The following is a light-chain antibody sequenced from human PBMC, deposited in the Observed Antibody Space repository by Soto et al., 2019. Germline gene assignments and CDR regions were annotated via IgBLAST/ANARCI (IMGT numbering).Light chain of an antibody. J-gene: IGKJ1*01. CDR2: RVS. Sequence: DVVMPQSPLSLPVTLGQPASISCRSSQSVVYSDGIAYLTWFQQMPGQSPRRLIYRVSNRDSGVPDRCSGSGSGTDFTLKISRVEAENVGVYYCMQGTHWPPTFGRGTKVEIK. V-gene: IGKV2-30*01. CDR3: MQGTHWPPT. CDR1: QSVVYSDGIAY.